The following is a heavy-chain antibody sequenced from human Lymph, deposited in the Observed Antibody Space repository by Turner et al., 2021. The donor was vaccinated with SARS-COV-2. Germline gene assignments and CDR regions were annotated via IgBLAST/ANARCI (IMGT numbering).Heavy chain of an antibody. J-gene: IGHJ6*02. CDR3: ARDEGHYGMDV. V-gene: IGHV3-53*04. CDR1: GFTVSSNY. CDR2: IYSGGST. Sequence: EVQLVESGGGLVQPGGSLRLSCAASGFTVSSNYMNWVRQAPGKGLEWVSVIYSGGSTYYADSVKGRFTISRHNSKHTLYLQMNSLRAEDTAVYYCARDEGHYGMDVWGQGTTVTVSS.